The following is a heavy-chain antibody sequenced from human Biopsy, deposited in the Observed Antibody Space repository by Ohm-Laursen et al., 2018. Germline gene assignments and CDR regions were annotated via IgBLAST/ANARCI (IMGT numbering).Heavy chain of an antibody. CDR1: GGSMTGYE. D-gene: IGHD1-26*01. V-gene: IGHV4-59*01. CDR3: ARVEAGTYDALDI. J-gene: IGHJ3*02. CDR2: IYYSGGT. Sequence: GTLSLTCGVSGGSMTGYEWSWIRLAPGKGLEWIGYIYYSGGTKYNPSLASRVTFSVDMSKSQFSLKLYSVTAADPAVYYWARVEAGTYDALDIWGQGTLVAVSA.